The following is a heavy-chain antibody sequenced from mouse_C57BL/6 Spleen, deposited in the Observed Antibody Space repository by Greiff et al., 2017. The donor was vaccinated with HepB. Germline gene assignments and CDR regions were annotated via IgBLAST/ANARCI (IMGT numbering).Heavy chain of an antibody. CDR3: ARGDSNPSWFAY. J-gene: IGHJ3*01. CDR2: FHPYNDDT. D-gene: IGHD2-5*01. Sequence: VQRVESGAELVKPGASVKMSCKASGYTFTTYPIEWMKQNHGKSLEWIGNFHPYNDDTKYNEKFKGKATLTVEKSSSTVYLELSRLTSDDSAVYYCARGDSNPSWFAYWGQGTLVTVSA. V-gene: IGHV1-47*01. CDR1: GYTFTTYP.